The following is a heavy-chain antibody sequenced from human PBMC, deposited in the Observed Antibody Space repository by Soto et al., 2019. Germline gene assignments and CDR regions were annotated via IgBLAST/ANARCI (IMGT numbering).Heavy chain of an antibody. CDR2: IIPIFGTA. D-gene: IGHD6-19*01. V-gene: IGHV1-69*13. CDR1: GGTFSSYA. Sequence: ASVKVSCTASGGTFSSYAISWVRQAPGQGLEWMGGIIPIFGTANYAQKFQGRVTITADESTSTAYMELSSLRSEDTAVYYCARALSIAVAGRDYYYYGMDVWGQAITVTVSS. J-gene: IGHJ6*02. CDR3: ARALSIAVAGRDYYYYGMDV.